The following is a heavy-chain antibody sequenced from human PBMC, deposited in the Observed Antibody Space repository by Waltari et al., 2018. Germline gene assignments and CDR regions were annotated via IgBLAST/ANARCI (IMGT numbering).Heavy chain of an antibody. CDR3: ARQINYGDYGAIDP. CDR1: GYTFSSFG. V-gene: IGHV1-18*01. CDR2: IFAEKGKT. J-gene: IGHJ5*02. D-gene: IGHD4-17*01. Sequence: HAQLVQSGAEVKKPGASVKVSCKTSGYTFSSFGITWVRRAPGQGLEWMGWIFAEKGKTDYALTLQGRVTMTTDTSTSTAYMELRSLRSDDTAVYYWARQINYGDYGAIDPWGQGTLVTVSS.